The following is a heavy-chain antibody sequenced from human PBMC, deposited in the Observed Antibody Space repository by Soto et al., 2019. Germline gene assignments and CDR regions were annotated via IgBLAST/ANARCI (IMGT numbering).Heavy chain of an antibody. CDR3: ARRLFSSTWPSYFDY. CDR1: GDSITSTSYY. J-gene: IGHJ4*02. Sequence: PSDTLSLTCTVSGDSITSTSYYWCWIRQPSGKGLEWIGCIHYSGSTYYNPSLRSRVTSSVDTSKNQFSLKVSSVTAADTAVYYCARRLFSSTWPSYFDYWGEGTLVTVSS. V-gene: IGHV4-39*01. D-gene: IGHD6-13*01. CDR2: IHYSGST.